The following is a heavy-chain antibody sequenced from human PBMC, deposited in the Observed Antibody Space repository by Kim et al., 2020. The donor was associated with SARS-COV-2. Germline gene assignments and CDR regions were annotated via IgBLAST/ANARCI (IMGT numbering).Heavy chain of an antibody. CDR1: GFTVSSNY. V-gene: IGHV3-53*01. Sequence: GGSLRLSCAASGFTVSSNYMSWVRQAPGKGLEWVSVIYSGGSTYYADSVKGRFTISRDNSKNTLYLQMNSLRAEDTAVYYCARSIGGGDLNFDYWGQGTLVTVSS. D-gene: IGHD2-21*02. CDR2: IYSGGST. J-gene: IGHJ4*02. CDR3: ARSIGGGDLNFDY.